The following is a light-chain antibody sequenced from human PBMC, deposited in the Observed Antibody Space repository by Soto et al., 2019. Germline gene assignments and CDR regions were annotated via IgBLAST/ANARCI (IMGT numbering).Light chain of an antibody. V-gene: IGKV1-5*03. CDR3: QEYNSYPWT. Sequence: DIQMTQSPPTLSASVGDRVTISCRASKSISRWVAWYQQKPGKAPKVVMYEASTLEGGATTWFSGSGCGTEFTFCISDLLPGYLGTYYCQEYNSYPWTFGQGTKLVIK. CDR2: EAS. CDR1: KSISRW. J-gene: IGKJ1*01.